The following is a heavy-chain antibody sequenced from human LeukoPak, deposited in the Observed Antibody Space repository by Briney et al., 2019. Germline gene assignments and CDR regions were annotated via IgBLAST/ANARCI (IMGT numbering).Heavy chain of an antibody. CDR3: ARDQGLTAPPPYGLDV. D-gene: IGHD5-18*01. V-gene: IGHV1-69*04. Sequence: AVKVSCKTSGGTFSTSAITWVRQAPGQGREWMGRIIPVLNITTYAQRFQGRVTITADTSTSTVYMELSSLRSEETAVYYCARDQGLTAPPPYGLDVWGQGATVIVSS. CDR2: IIPVLNIT. J-gene: IGHJ6*02. CDR1: GGTFSTSA.